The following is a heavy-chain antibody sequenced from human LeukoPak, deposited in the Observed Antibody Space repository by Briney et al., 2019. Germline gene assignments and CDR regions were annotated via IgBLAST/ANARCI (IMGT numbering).Heavy chain of an antibody. V-gene: IGHV4-59*08. CDR3: ASNSYGYEYAFDI. D-gene: IGHD5-18*01. CDR1: GSSISSYY. Sequence: SETLSLTCSVSGSSISSYYWSWIRQPPGKGLEWIGYSYYSGSTNYNPSLKSRVTISVDTSKNQFSLKLSSVTAADTAVYYCASNSYGYEYAFDIWGQGTMVTVSS. J-gene: IGHJ3*02. CDR2: SYYSGST.